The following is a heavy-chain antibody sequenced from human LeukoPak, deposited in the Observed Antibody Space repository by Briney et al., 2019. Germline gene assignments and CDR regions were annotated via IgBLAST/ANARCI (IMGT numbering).Heavy chain of an antibody. J-gene: IGHJ4*02. CDR2: INPSGGST. CDR1: GYTFTNYY. D-gene: IGHD6-6*01. Sequence: ASVKVSCKASGYTFTNYYMHWVRQAPGQGLEWMGIINPSGGSTSYAQKFQGRVTMTRDTSTSTVYMELSSLRSEDTAVYYCARDRSIAPGVTRGFYFDYWGQGTLVTVSS. V-gene: IGHV1-46*01. CDR3: ARDRSIAPGVTRGFYFDY.